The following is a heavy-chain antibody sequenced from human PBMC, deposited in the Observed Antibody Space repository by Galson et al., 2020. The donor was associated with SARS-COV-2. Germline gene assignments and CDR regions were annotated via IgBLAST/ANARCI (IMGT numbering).Heavy chain of an antibody. J-gene: IGHJ4*02. Sequence: TGGSLRLSCAAPGFTFSSYAMSWVRQAPGKGLEWVSAISGSGGSTYYADSVKGRFTISRDNSKNTLYLQMNSLRAEDTAVYYCAKSYGVYGSGVFDYWGQGTLVTVSS. CDR3: AKSYGVYGSGVFDY. CDR2: ISGSGGST. D-gene: IGHD3-10*01. V-gene: IGHV3-23*01. CDR1: GFTFSSYA.